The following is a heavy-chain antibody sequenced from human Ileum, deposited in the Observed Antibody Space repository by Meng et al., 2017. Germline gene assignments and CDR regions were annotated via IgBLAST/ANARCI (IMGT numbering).Heavy chain of an antibody. CDR1: GFTFGTYW. CDR3: ARAPGYCSGGSCFPCDY. V-gene: IGHV3-7*01. D-gene: IGHD2-15*01. J-gene: IGHJ4*02. Sequence: GESLKISCAASGFTFGTYWMTWVRQAPGKGLEWVANIKQDGSEKYYVDSVNGRFTISRDNTKNSLYLQMDSLRVEDTAVYYCARAPGYCSGGSCFPCDYWGQGTLGNVSS. CDR2: IKQDGSEK.